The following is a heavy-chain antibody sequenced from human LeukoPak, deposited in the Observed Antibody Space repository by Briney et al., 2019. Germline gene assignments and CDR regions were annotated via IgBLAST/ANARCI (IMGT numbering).Heavy chain of an antibody. J-gene: IGHJ4*02. CDR1: GFTFSNYG. D-gene: IGHD2-15*01. CDR3: AKDPSPYWSGGSCSHFDY. Sequence: GRSLRLSCAASGFTFSNYGMHWVRQAPGKGLQWVAVISYDGTNKYYADSVKGRFTVSRDNAKNRLYLQMNSLRAEDTAIYYCAKDPSPYWSGGSCSHFDYWGQGTLVTVSS. CDR2: ISYDGTNK. V-gene: IGHV3-30*18.